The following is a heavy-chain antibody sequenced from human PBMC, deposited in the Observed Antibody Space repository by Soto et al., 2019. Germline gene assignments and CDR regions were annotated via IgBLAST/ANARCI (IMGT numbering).Heavy chain of an antibody. CDR3: ARRGYGSRWPNVYMVV. V-gene: IGHV3-64*01. CDR2: ISNNGAHT. Sequence: GSLRLSCAASGFTFSNYEMHWVRQAPGKGLEYVSGISNNGAHTDYAKSVKGRFTISRDNSENTLYLQMGSLRAEDMALYYCARRGYGSRWPNVYMVVWGKGTTVTVSS. J-gene: IGHJ6*03. D-gene: IGHD6-13*01. CDR1: GFTFSNYE.